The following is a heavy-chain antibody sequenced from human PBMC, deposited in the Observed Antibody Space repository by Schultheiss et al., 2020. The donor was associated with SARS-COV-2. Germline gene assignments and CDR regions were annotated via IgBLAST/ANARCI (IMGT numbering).Heavy chain of an antibody. CDR1: GFTFNSFW. D-gene: IGHD6-19*01. CDR3: AREGSSGDPYYYYYGMDV. V-gene: IGHV3-74*03. Sequence: GGSLRLSCAASGFTFNSFWMHWVRQAPGKGLVWVSRIKSDGTSTTYADSVKGRFTISRDNAKNSLYLQMNSLRAEDTALYYCAREGSSGDPYYYYYGMDVWGQGTTVTVSS. CDR2: IKSDGTST. J-gene: IGHJ6*02.